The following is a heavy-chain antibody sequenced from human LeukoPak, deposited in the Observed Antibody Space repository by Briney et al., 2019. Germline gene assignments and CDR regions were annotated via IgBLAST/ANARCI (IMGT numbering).Heavy chain of an antibody. CDR1: GGSISSGGYS. D-gene: IGHD3-10*01. V-gene: IGHV4-30-2*01. Sequence: SETLSLTCAVSGGSISSGGYSWSWIRQPPGKGLEWIGYIYHSGSTYYNPSPKSRVTISVDRSKNQFSLKLSSVTAADTAVYYCAREYGSGTLNWFDPWGQGTLVTVSS. J-gene: IGHJ5*02. CDR2: IYHSGST. CDR3: AREYGSGTLNWFDP.